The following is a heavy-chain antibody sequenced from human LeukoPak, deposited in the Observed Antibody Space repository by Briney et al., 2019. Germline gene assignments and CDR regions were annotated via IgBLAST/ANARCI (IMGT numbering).Heavy chain of an antibody. D-gene: IGHD1-26*01. CDR1: GGSLSSYY. CDR2: IYYSGST. CDR3: ARQWELLGYYFDY. V-gene: IGHV4-59*01. J-gene: IGHJ4*02. Sequence: SETLSLTCTVSGGSLSSYYWSWIRQPPGKGLEWIGYIYYSGSTNYNPSLKSRVTISVDTSKNQFSLKLSSVTAADTAVYYCARQWELLGYYFDYWGQGTLVTVSS.